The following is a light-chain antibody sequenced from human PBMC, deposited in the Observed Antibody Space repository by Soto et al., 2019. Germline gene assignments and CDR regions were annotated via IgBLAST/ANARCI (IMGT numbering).Light chain of an antibody. CDR2: AAS. Sequence: DIQLTQSPSFLSASVGDRVTITCRASQGISSYLAWYQQKPGKAPKLLIYAASTLQSGVPSRFSGSGSGTEFTLTISSLQPEDFATYYCQQYNSYSGTFGQGTKLEIK. V-gene: IGKV1-9*01. J-gene: IGKJ2*01. CDR1: QGISSY. CDR3: QQYNSYSGT.